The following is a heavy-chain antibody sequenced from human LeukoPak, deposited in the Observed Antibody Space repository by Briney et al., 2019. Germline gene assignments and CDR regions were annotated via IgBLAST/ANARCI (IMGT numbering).Heavy chain of an antibody. CDR2: LSGSGHST. V-gene: IGHV3-23*01. D-gene: IGHD6-13*01. J-gene: IGHJ4*02. Sequence: GGSLRLSCAASEFTFSTYYMSWVRQAPGRGVGWLSALSGSGHSTYYADSVRGRFTIYRDNSKKTLYLRMNSLRADDTAVYYCVKDEPGNSWYNWGQGTLITVSS. CDR3: VKDEPGNSWYN. CDR1: EFTFSTYY.